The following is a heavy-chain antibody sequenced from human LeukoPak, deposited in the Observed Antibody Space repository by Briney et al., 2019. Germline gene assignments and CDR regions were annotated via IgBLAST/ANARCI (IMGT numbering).Heavy chain of an antibody. CDR1: GYSFTSYW. Sequence: GASLEISCQGSGYSFTSYWISWVRQPPGKGLEWMGRIDPSDSYTNYSPSFQGHVTISADKSISTAYLQWSSLKASDTAMYYCAMGIAAAGLPFDYWGQGTLVTVSS. CDR2: IDPSDSYT. J-gene: IGHJ4*02. D-gene: IGHD6-13*01. CDR3: AMGIAAAGLPFDY. V-gene: IGHV5-10-1*01.